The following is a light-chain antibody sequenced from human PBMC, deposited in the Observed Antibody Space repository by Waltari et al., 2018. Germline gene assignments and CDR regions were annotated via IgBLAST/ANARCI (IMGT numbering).Light chain of an antibody. V-gene: IGKV4-1*01. Sequence: DIVMTQSPDSLAVSLGERATINCKSSQTVLYSANNKNYLTWYQHKPGQPPKLLISWASSRDAGVPDRVTGSGSGTDFTLTISSLQAEDVAVYYCQQHYTTPWTFGQGTKVEIK. CDR1: QTVLYSANNKNY. J-gene: IGKJ1*01. CDR2: WAS. CDR3: QQHYTTPWT.